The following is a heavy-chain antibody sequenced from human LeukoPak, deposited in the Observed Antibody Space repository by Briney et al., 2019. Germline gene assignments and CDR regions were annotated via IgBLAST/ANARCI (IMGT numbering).Heavy chain of an antibody. D-gene: IGHD3-3*01. Sequence: GGSLRLSCVASGFTFSNYNMNWIRQAQGKWLDLDSSISGSETYIYYGDSLERRFTISKDHDKKSLYLQMNGLRAEDTAVYYCARDPYYDFWSDYGTEAFDIWGQGT. CDR2: ISGSETYI. CDR3: ARDPYYDFWSDYGTEAFDI. CDR1: GFTFSNYN. J-gene: IGHJ3*02. V-gene: IGHV3-21*01.